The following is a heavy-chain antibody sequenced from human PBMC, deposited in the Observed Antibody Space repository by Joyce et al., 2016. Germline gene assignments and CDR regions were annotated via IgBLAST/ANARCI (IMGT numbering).Heavy chain of an antibody. CDR1: GGSIRSTTYY. Sequence: QVQLQESGSGLVRPSQTLSLTCTVSGGSIRSTTYYWSWIRQSPGKGLKWIGYIYYSGTTYYNPSPKVRVTISVDTSKNQFALKVNSVTAADTAVYYCARDRTAAGTGKNRVDPWGQGALVTVSS. CDR2: IYYSGTT. V-gene: IGHV4-30-4*01. CDR3: ARDRTAAGTGKNRVDP. J-gene: IGHJ5*02. D-gene: IGHD6-13*01.